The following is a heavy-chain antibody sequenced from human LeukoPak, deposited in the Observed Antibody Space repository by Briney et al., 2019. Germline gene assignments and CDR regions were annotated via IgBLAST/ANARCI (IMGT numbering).Heavy chain of an antibody. J-gene: IGHJ3*02. Sequence: GESLKISCQGSGYSFTSYWIGWVRQLPGKGLEWMGIIYPGDSDTRYSPSVEGQVTISVDQSIRTAYLQWNSLKASDTAIYYCARQAPFYIHIPGDDAFDIWGQGTMVTVSS. CDR1: GYSFTSYW. D-gene: IGHD2-21*01. V-gene: IGHV5-51*01. CDR3: ARQAPFYIHIPGDDAFDI. CDR2: IYPGDSDT.